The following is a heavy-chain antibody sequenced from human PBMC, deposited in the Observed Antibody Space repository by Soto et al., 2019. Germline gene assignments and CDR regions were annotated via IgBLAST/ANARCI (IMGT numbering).Heavy chain of an antibody. CDR1: GGSISSYY. J-gene: IGHJ5*02. CDR2: IYYSGST. V-gene: IGHV4-59*08. CDR3: ARVTIFEYWLDP. D-gene: IGHD3-3*01. Sequence: PSETLSLTCTVSGGSISSYYWSWIRQPPGKGLEWIGYIYYSGSTNYNPSLKSRVTMSVDTSKNHFSLRLTSVTAADTAVYYCARVTIFEYWLDPWGQGILVTVSS.